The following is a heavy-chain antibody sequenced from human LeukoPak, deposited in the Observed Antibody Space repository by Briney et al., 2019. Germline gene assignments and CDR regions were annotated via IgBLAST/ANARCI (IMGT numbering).Heavy chain of an antibody. CDR1: GGSISNSY. V-gene: IGHV4-59*01. J-gene: IGHJ4*02. CDR2: THNSGST. Sequence: SETLSLTCTVSGGSISNSYWSWFRQSPGKGLEWIGYTHNSGSTNYHPSLKSRVTMSVDTSKNQFSLKLTSVTAADTAVYFCARGGWSLDSWGQGTLVTVSS. D-gene: IGHD6-19*01. CDR3: ARGGWSLDS.